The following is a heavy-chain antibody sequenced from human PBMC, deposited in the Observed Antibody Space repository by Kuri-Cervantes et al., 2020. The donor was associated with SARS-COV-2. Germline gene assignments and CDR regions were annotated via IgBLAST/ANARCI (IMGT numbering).Heavy chain of an antibody. CDR3: ARDRREITIFGAIYYGMDV. Sequence: SETLSLTCTVSGGSISSFYWTWIRQPPGTGLEWIGNVYYSGSTNYNPSLKSRVTISVDTSKNQFSLKLSSVTAADTAVYYCARDRREITIFGAIYYGMDVWGQGTTVTVSS. CDR2: VYYSGST. D-gene: IGHD3-3*01. CDR1: GGSISSFY. V-gene: IGHV4-59*12. J-gene: IGHJ6*02.